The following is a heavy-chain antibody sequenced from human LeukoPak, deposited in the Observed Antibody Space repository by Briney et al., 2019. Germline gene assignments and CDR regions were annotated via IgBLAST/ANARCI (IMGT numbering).Heavy chain of an antibody. D-gene: IGHD4-17*01. CDR3: ARAVMDYGDYEGGY. Sequence: ASVKVSCKASGYTFTSYGIRWVRQAPGQGLEWMEWISAYNGNTNYAQKLQGRVTMTTDTSTSTAYMELRSLRSDGTAVYYCARAVMDYGDYEGGYWGQGTLVTVSS. CDR2: ISAYNGNT. V-gene: IGHV1-18*01. CDR1: GYTFTSYG. J-gene: IGHJ4*02.